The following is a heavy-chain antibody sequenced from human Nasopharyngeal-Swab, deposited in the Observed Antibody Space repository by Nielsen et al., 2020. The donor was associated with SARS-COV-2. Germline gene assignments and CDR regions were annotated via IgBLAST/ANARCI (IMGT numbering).Heavy chain of an antibody. Sequence: VLQAPGKGLEWVGRIKSKTDGGTTDYAAPVKGRFTISRDDSKNTLYLQMNSLKTEDTAVYYCTVDYTPYGMDVWGQGTTVTVSS. CDR3: TVDYTPYGMDV. CDR2: IKSKTDGGTT. D-gene: IGHD4-11*01. V-gene: IGHV3-15*01. J-gene: IGHJ6*02.